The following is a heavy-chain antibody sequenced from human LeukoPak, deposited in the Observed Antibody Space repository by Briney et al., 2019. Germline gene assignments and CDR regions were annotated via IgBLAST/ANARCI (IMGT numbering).Heavy chain of an antibody. CDR1: GGSISSYY. D-gene: IGHD2-2*01. J-gene: IGHJ5*02. Sequence: SETLSLTCTVSGGSISSYYWSWIRQPPGKGLEWIGYIYYSGSTNYNPSLKSRVTISVDTSKSQFSLKLSSVTAADTAVYYCAGRYCSSTSCFETNWFDPWGQGTLVTVSS. V-gene: IGHV4-59*01. CDR3: AGRYCSSTSCFETNWFDP. CDR2: IYYSGST.